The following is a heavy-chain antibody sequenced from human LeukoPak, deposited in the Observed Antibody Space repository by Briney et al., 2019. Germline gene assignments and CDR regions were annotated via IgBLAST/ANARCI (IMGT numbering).Heavy chain of an antibody. J-gene: IGHJ4*02. D-gene: IGHD3-22*01. Sequence: SETLSLTCAVSGYFISSGYYWGWIRQPPGEGLEWIGSIYHSGSTYYNPSLKSRVTISVDTSKNQFSLKLSSVTAADTAVYYCARQEYYYDSSGSYFDYWGQGTLFTVSS. V-gene: IGHV4-38-2*01. CDR3: ARQEYYYDSSGSYFDY. CDR1: GYFISSGYY. CDR2: IYHSGST.